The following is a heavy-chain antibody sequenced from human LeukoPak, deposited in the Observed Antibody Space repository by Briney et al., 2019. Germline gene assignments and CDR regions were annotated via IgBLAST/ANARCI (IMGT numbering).Heavy chain of an antibody. CDR2: IYSGGST. Sequence: QSGGSLRLSCAASGFTVSSNYMSWVRQAPGKGLEWVSVIYSGGSTYYADSVKGRFTISRDNSKNTLYLQMNSLRAEDTAVYYCARYLKLRFGELDYWGQGTLVTVSS. CDR3: ARYLKLRFGELDY. V-gene: IGHV3-66*01. D-gene: IGHD3-10*01. J-gene: IGHJ4*02. CDR1: GFTVSSNY.